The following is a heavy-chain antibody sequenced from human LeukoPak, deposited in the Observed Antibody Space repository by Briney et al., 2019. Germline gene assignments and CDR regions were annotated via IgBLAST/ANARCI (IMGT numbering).Heavy chain of an antibody. V-gene: IGHV2-5*02. CDR1: GFSLSTSGVG. J-gene: IGHJ4*02. CDR3: AHRRSGYNFNDGDFNS. Sequence: SGPTLVNPTQTLTLTCTFSGFSLSTSGVGVGWIRQPPGKALEWLALIYRDDDKRHNPFLRSRLTITKDTSKNQVVLTMTNMGPVDTATYYCAHRRSGYNFNDGDFNSWGQGTLVTVSS. D-gene: IGHD3-22*01. CDR2: IYRDDDK.